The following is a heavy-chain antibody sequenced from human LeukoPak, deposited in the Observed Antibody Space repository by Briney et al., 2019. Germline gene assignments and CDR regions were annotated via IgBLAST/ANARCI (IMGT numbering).Heavy chain of an antibody. V-gene: IGHV4-39*07. CDR3: ARDRDYMDV. CDR1: GGSISSSSYY. CDR2: IYYSGST. J-gene: IGHJ6*03. Sequence: SETLSLTCTVSGGSISSSSYYWGWIRQPPGKGLEWIGSIYYSGSTYYNPSLKSRVTISVDTSKNQFSLKLSSVTAADTAVYYCARDRDYMDVWGKGTTVTISS.